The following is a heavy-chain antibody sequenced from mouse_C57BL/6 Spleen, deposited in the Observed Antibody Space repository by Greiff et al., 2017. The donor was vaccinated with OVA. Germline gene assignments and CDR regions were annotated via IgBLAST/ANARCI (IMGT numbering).Heavy chain of an antibody. CDR1: GYTFTGYW. CDR2: ILPGSGST. J-gene: IGHJ4*01. Sequence: VQLVESGAELMKPGASVKLSCKATGYTFTGYWIEWVKQRPGHGLEWIGEILPGSGSTNYTEKFKGKATFTADTSSNTAYMQLSSLTTEDSAIYYCARWLRPSYAMDYWGQGTSVTVSS. CDR3: ARWLRPSYAMDY. D-gene: IGHD3-2*02. V-gene: IGHV1-9*01.